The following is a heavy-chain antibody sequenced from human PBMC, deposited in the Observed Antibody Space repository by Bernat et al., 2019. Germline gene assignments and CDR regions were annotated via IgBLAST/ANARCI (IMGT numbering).Heavy chain of an antibody. V-gene: IGHV3-30-3*01. D-gene: IGHD3-16*01. Sequence: QVQLVESGGGVVQPGRSLRLSCAASGFTFSSYAMHWVRQAPGKGLECVAVISYDGSNKYYADSVKGRFTISRDNSKNTLYLQMNSLRAEDTAVYYCARDLGLMGCFDYWGQGTLVTVSS. CDR2: ISYDGSNK. CDR1: GFTFSSYA. CDR3: ARDLGLMGCFDY. J-gene: IGHJ4*02.